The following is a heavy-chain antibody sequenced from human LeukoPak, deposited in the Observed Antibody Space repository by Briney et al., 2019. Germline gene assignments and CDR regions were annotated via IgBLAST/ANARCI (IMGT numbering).Heavy chain of an antibody. CDR2: ISWNSGSI. V-gene: IGHV3-9*01. J-gene: IGHJ6*02. CDR1: GFTFDDYA. CDR3: AKADTAMVQGMDV. Sequence: GGSLRLSCAASGFTFDDYAMHWVRHAPGKGLEWVSGISWNSGSIGYADSVKGRFTISRDNAKNSLYLQMNSLRAEDTALYYCAKADTAMVQGMDVWGQGTTVTVSS. D-gene: IGHD5-18*01.